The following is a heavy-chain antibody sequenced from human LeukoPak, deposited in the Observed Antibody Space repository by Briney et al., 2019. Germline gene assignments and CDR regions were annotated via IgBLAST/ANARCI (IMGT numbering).Heavy chain of an antibody. CDR2: ISYDASNK. V-gene: IGHV3-30*18. D-gene: IGHD4-17*01. Sequence: TGRSLRLSCAASGFTFTSYGMHWVRQAPGKGLEWVAVISYDASNKFYADSVKGRFTISRDKSKSTLYLDMHSLRAEDSAVYYCAKTVTPSDVAFDIWGQGTMVTVSS. CDR3: AKTVTPSDVAFDI. CDR1: GFTFTSYG. J-gene: IGHJ3*02.